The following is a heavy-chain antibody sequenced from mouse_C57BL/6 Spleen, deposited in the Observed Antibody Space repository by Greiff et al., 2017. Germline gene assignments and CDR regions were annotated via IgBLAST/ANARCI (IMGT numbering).Heavy chain of an antibody. D-gene: IGHD1-1*01. V-gene: IGHV1-81*01. CDR3: ARWGTTVPLGY. Sequence: VMLVESGAELARPGASVKLSCKASGYTFTSYGISWVKQRTGQGLEWIGEIYPRSGNTYYNEKFKGKATLTADKSSSTAYMELRSLTSEDSAVYFCARWGTTVPLGYWGQGTTLTVSS. CDR2: IYPRSGNT. J-gene: IGHJ2*01. CDR1: GYTFTSYG.